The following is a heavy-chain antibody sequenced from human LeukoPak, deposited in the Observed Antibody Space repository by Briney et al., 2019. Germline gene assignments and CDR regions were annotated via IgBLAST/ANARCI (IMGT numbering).Heavy chain of an antibody. V-gene: IGHV1-69*05. D-gene: IGHD4-23*01. CDR1: GGTFSSYA. CDR2: IIPIFGTS. Sequence: SVKVSCKASGGTFSSYAISWVRQAPGQGLEWMGGIIPIFGTSNYAQKFQGRVTITTDESTSTAYMELSSLRSEDTAVYYCASGSPIGTVVLDYWGQGTLVTVSS. CDR3: ASGSPIGTVVLDY. J-gene: IGHJ4*02.